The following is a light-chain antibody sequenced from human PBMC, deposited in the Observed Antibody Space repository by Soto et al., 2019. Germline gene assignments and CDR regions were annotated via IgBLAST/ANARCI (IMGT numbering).Light chain of an antibody. V-gene: IGKV3-11*01. Sequence: EIVLTQSPAPPSLSPGEKSNLSFRASQSVSSYLAWYQQRPGQAPRLLIYDTSNRATGIPARFSGSGSGTDFTLTISSLEPEDFAVYYCQQRSNWPLITFGQGTRLEIK. CDR1: QSVSSY. CDR2: DTS. J-gene: IGKJ5*01. CDR3: QQRSNWPLIT.